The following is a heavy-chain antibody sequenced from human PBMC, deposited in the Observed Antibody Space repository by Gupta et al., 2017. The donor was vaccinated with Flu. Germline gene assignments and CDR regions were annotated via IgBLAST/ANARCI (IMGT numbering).Heavy chain of an antibody. CDR1: SLSSGSFY. D-gene: IGHD3-16*01. J-gene: IGHJ4*02. V-gene: IGHV4-31*02. CDR2: VYFSGNT. CDR3: ARRGAYFFDY. Sequence: SLSSGSFYWSWIRHHPGKGLEWIGYVYFSGNTYYNPSLQSRVSISVDTSKNQFSLEVGSVTAADTAVYYCARRGAYFFDYWGQGTLVTVSS.